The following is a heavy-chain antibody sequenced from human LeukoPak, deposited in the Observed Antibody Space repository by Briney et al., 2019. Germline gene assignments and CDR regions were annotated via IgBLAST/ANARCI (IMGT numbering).Heavy chain of an antibody. CDR2: ISPDGNNA. CDR1: GFTFSSYT. CDR3: ARERRVVVAAWDY. J-gene: IGHJ4*02. V-gene: IGHV3-30-3*01. D-gene: IGHD2-15*01. Sequence: GGSLRLSCAASGFTFSSYTMHWVRQAPGKGPEWVAVISPDGNNAFYGDSVKGRFSISRDNSKNTLYLQVNSLTAEDTAVYYCARERRVVVAAWDYWGQGTLVTVSS.